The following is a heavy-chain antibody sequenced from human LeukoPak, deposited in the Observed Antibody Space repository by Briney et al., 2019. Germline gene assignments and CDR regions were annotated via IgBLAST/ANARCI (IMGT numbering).Heavy chain of an antibody. Sequence: PGGSLRLSCAASGFTFSSYGMHWVRQAPGKGLEWVAVIWYDGSNKYYADSVKGRFTISRDNSKNTLYLQMNSLRAEDTAVYYCAIDSPYSSGWYDAFDIWGQGTMVTVSS. V-gene: IGHV3-33*01. CDR1: GFTFSSYG. CDR3: AIDSPYSSGWYDAFDI. D-gene: IGHD6-19*01. CDR2: IWYDGSNK. J-gene: IGHJ3*02.